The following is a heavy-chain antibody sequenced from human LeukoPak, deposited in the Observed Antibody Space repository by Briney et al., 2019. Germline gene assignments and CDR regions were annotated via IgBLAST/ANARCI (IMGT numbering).Heavy chain of an antibody. J-gene: IGHJ4*02. CDR2: INPNNGDT. V-gene: IGHV1-2*02. Sequence: ASVKVSCEASGYTFTDYYVHWVRQAPGQGLEWMGWINPNNGDTNYAQKFQGRVTMTSDTSISTAYMELSRLRSDDTAVYYCARGISNLPSCGGDCYSDYWGQGTVVTVSS. CDR3: ARGISNLPSCGGDCYSDY. D-gene: IGHD2-21*01. CDR1: GYTFTDYY.